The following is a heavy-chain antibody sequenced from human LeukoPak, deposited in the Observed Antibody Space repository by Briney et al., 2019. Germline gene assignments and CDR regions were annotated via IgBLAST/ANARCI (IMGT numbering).Heavy chain of an antibody. J-gene: IGHJ4*02. V-gene: IGHV3-21*06. CDR3: AREGTMISSFDY. Sequence: PGGSLRLSCAASRFTFSSYSMNWIRQAPGKGLEWVSAISSRSSYKYYADSVKGRFTVSRDNAKNSLYLEMNSLRVDDTAVYYCAREGTMISSFDYWGQGTPVTVSS. D-gene: IGHD3-22*01. CDR2: ISSRSSYK. CDR1: RFTFSSYS.